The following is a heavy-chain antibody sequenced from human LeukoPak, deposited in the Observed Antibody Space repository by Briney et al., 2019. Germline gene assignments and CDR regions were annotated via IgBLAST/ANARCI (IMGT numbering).Heavy chain of an antibody. V-gene: IGHV3-33*06. CDR2: IWYDGSNK. Sequence: GRSLRLSCAASGFTFSSYGMRWVRQAPGKGLEWVAVIWYDGSNKYYADSVKGRFTISKDNSKNTLYLQMNSLRAEDTAVYYCAKDRKTYYYDSSGYFFDYWGQGTLVTVSS. D-gene: IGHD3-22*01. CDR1: GFTFSSYG. J-gene: IGHJ4*02. CDR3: AKDRKTYYYDSSGYFFDY.